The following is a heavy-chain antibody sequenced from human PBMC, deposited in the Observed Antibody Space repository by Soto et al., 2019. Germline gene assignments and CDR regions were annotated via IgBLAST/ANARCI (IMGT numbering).Heavy chain of an antibody. CDR1: KFTFRRYW. Sequence: RGSLRLSCAASKFTFRRYWMHWVRQTPGKGLMWVSRINTDGSRTTYADSVKGRFTISRDNAKNTVFLDMNSLRAEDTAVYYCARVASGSYDWFDPWGQGTLVTVSS. V-gene: IGHV3-74*03. D-gene: IGHD1-26*01. CDR3: ARVASGSYDWFDP. J-gene: IGHJ5*02. CDR2: INTDGSRT.